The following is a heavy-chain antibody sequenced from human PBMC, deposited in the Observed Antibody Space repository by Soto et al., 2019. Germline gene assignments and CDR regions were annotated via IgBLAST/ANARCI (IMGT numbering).Heavy chain of an antibody. D-gene: IGHD2-15*01. J-gene: IGHJ6*03. V-gene: IGHV1-18*01. Sequence: SVKVSCKASGYTFTSYGISWVRQAPGQGLEWMGWISAYNGNTNYAQKLQGRVTMTTDTSTSTAYMELRSLRSDDTAVSYCESASGEECSGGSSSPRTYYYYYMDVWGKGTTVTVSS. CDR3: ESASGEECSGGSSSPRTYYYYYMDV. CDR2: ISAYNGNT. CDR1: GYTFTSYG.